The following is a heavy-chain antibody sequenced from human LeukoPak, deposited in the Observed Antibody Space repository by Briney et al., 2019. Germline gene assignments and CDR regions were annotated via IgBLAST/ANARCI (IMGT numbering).Heavy chain of an antibody. J-gene: IGHJ2*01. CDR2: ISGSGGST. V-gene: IGHV3-23*01. CDR1: GFTFSSYA. Sequence: GGSLRLSCAASGFTFSSYAMSWVRQTPGKGLEWVSSISGSGGSTNYADSVTGRFTISRGNSNNTLYLQMNSLRADDTAVYYCAKDGLRFLEWYSGYFDLWGRGTLVTVSS. CDR3: AKDGLRFLEWYSGYFDL. D-gene: IGHD3-3*01.